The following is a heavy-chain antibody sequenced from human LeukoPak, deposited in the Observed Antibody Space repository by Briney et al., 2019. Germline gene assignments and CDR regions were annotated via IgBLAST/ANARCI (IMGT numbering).Heavy chain of an antibody. J-gene: IGHJ6*02. V-gene: IGHV3-30-3*01. D-gene: IGHD3-3*01. CDR2: ISYDGSNK. CDR1: GFTFSSYA. Sequence: GGSLRLSCAASGFTFSSYAMHWVRQAPGKGLEWVAVISYDGSNKYYADSVKGRFTISRDNSKNTLYLQMNSPRAEDTAVYYCARQQRRRAYYDFWSGYYTGDYYYGMDVWGQGTTVTVSS. CDR3: ARQQRRRAYYDFWSGYYTGDYYYGMDV.